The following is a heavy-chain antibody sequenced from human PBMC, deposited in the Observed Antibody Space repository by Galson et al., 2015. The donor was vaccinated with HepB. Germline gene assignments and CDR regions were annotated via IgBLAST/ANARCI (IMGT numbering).Heavy chain of an antibody. J-gene: IGHJ6*02. Sequence: SLRLSCGASGFTFSSYAMHWVRQAPGKWLGWVSVISYDGSNKYYADSVKGRFTISRDNSKNTLYLQMNSPRAEDTAVYYCARDKAVVTAIRDPNLIYYYYGMDVWGQGTAVTVSS. D-gene: IGHD2-21*02. CDR1: GFTFSSYA. CDR3: ARDKAVVTAIRDPNLIYYYYGMDV. V-gene: IGHV3-30*04. CDR2: ISYDGSNK.